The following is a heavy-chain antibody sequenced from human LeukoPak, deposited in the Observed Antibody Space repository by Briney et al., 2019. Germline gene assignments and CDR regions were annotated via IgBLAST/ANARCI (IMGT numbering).Heavy chain of an antibody. CDR3: ARDMEDYYDSSGYYYPFDP. J-gene: IGHJ5*02. Sequence: GGSLSLSCAASGFTFSSYSMNWVRQAPGKGLEWVSSISSSSSYIYYADSVKGRFTISRDNAKNSLYLQMNSLRAEDTAVYYCARDMEDYYDSSGYYYPFDPWGQGTLVTVSS. D-gene: IGHD3-22*01. V-gene: IGHV3-21*01. CDR2: ISSSSSYI. CDR1: GFTFSSYS.